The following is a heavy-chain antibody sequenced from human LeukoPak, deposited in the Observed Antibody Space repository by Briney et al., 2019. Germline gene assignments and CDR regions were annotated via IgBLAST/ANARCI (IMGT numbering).Heavy chain of an antibody. J-gene: IGHJ4*02. CDR2: IYYSGST. D-gene: IGHD5-12*01. V-gene: IGHV4-59*08. CDR3: VRHDEADIVATDY. CDR1: GGSISSYY. Sequence: PSETLSLTCTVSGGSISSYYWSWIRQPPGKGLEWIGYIYYSGSTNYNPSLKSRVTISVDTSKNQFSLKLSSVTAADTAVYYCVRHDEADIVATDYWGQGTLVTVSS.